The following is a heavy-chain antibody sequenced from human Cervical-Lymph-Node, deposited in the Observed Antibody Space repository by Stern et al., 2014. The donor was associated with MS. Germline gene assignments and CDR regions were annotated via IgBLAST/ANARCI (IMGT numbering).Heavy chain of an antibody. CDR3: ARDRGSHSDY. Sequence: VQLVESGAEVKKPGASVKVSCKASGYSFTAYFIHWVRQAPGQGLEWMGWISTDTGGANYAQRFQVRVTMTRDTSISTTYMELSRLRSDDTAVYYCARDRGSHSDYWGQGTLVTVSS. CDR1: GYSFTAYF. CDR2: ISTDTGGA. D-gene: IGHD1-26*01. V-gene: IGHV1-2*02. J-gene: IGHJ4*02.